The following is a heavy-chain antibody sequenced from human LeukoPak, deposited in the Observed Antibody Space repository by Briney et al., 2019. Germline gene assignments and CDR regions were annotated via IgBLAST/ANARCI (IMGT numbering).Heavy chain of an antibody. CDR3: SRESVRARRFNHYHLDV. Sequence: PGGSLRLSCAASGFSFSSYSLSWVRRAPRERLEWGSSIISSSRYIYYTQSLKSRFTISRDNAKNSLYLQMNTLRAADTAVYYCSRESVRARRFNHYHLDVWGKGTTVTVSS. D-gene: IGHD5/OR15-5a*01. V-gene: IGHV3-21*01. J-gene: IGHJ6*03. CDR2: IISSSRYI. CDR1: GFSFSSYS.